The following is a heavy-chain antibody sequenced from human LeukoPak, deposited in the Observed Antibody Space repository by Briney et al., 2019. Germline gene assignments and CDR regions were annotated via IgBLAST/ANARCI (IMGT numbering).Heavy chain of an antibody. Sequence: SETLSLTCTVSGGSISSSSSYWGWIRQPPGKGLEWIGSIYYSGSTYYNPSLKSRVTISVDTSKNQFSLKLSSVTAADTAVYFCARGLGYGSGSYYLGFDIWGQGTMVTVSS. CDR3: ARGLGYGSGSYYLGFDI. J-gene: IGHJ3*02. V-gene: IGHV4-39*01. CDR1: GGSISSSSSY. D-gene: IGHD3-10*01. CDR2: IYYSGST.